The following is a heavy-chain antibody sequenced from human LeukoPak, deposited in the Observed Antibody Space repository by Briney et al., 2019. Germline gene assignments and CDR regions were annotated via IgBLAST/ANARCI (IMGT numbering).Heavy chain of an antibody. D-gene: IGHD1-14*01. CDR1: GGSFSGDY. CDR3: ARGRGWNHTFDY. V-gene: IGHV4-34*01. Sequence: PSETLSLICAVYGGSFSGDYWSWIRQPPGKGLEWIGEINHSGSTNYNPSLKSRVTISVDTSKNQFSLKLSSVTAADTAVYYCARGRGWNHTFDYWGQGTLVTVSS. J-gene: IGHJ4*02. CDR2: INHSGST.